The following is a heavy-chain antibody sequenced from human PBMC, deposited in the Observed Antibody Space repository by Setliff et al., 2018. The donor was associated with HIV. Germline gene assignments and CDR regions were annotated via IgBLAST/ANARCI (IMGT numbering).Heavy chain of an antibody. CDR2: IYHSGST. CDR1: GYSISSGYY. V-gene: IGHV4-38-2*01. J-gene: IGHJ4*02. CDR3: ASLISFYYFDY. D-gene: IGHD3-3*01. Sequence: SLTCAVSGYSISSGYYWGWIRQPPGKGLEWIGSIYHSGSTYYNPSLKSRVTISVDTSKNQFSLKLSSVTAADTAVYYCASLISFYYFDYWGQGTLVTVSS.